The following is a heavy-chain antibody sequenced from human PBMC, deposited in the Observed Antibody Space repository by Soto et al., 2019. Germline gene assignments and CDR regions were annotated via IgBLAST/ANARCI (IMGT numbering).Heavy chain of an antibody. J-gene: IGHJ4*02. V-gene: IGHV1-2*06. CDR1: GYTFTAYY. CDR3: ARVGLHSWYYFDY. Sequence: QVHLVQSGAEVKKPGASVRVSCKASGYTFTAYYMHRVRQAPGQGLEWMGQIKSNSGDTKYAQNFRGRVTMTRDTSISTAYMEVHRLTSDDTAVYYCARVGLHSWYYFDYWGQGTLVTVSS. D-gene: IGHD6-13*01. CDR2: IKSNSGDT.